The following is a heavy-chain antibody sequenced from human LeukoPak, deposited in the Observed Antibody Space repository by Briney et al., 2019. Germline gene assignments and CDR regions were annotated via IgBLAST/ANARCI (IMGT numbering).Heavy chain of an antibody. Sequence: ASVKVSCKASGYTFTTYNINWVRQAPGQGLEWMGWISGYNGNTNYAQKLQGRVTMTTDTSTSTAYMELRSLRSDDTAVYYCARMIGYCSGGSCSNWFDPWGQGTLVTVSS. D-gene: IGHD2-15*01. CDR2: ISGYNGNT. CDR1: GYTFTTYN. V-gene: IGHV1-18*01. CDR3: ARMIGYCSGGSCSNWFDP. J-gene: IGHJ5*02.